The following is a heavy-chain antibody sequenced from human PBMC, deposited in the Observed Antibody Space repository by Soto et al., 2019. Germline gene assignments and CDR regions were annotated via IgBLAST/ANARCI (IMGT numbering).Heavy chain of an antibody. D-gene: IGHD3-22*01. Sequence: GESLRLSCAAYGFTFSSYAMSWVRQAPGKGLEWVSAIRGSGGRTYYADSVKGLFTISRDTSKNTLYLQMNRLSADDTVVYYCANLYDISVSSDAFDIWGQGTMVTVSS. J-gene: IGHJ3*02. CDR2: IRGSGGRT. CDR1: GFTFSSYA. CDR3: ANLYDISVSSDAFDI. V-gene: IGHV3-23*01.